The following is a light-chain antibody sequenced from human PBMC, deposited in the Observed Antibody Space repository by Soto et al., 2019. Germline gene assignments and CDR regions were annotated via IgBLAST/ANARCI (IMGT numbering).Light chain of an antibody. CDR3: CSYAGNSLWV. Sequence: QSALTQPRSVSGSPGQSVTISCTGTSSDVGGYNYVSWYQQHPGQAPKLVIYDVSKRPSGVPDRFSGSKSANTASLTISGLQAEDEADYYCCSYAGNSLWVFGGGTKLTVL. CDR1: SSDVGGYNY. J-gene: IGLJ3*02. CDR2: DVS. V-gene: IGLV2-11*01.